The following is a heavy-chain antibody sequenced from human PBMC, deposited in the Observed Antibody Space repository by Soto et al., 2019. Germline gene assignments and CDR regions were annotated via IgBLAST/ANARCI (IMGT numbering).Heavy chain of an antibody. Sequence: GGSLRLSCAASGFTFSSYSMNWVRQAPGKGLEWVSSISSSSSYIYYADSVKGRFTISRDNAKNSLYLQMNSLRAEDTAVYYCARDASQDYYDSSGYYFWALQHWGQGTLVTVSS. CDR3: ARDASQDYYDSSGYYFWALQH. J-gene: IGHJ1*01. CDR2: ISSSSSYI. D-gene: IGHD3-22*01. CDR1: GFTFSSYS. V-gene: IGHV3-21*01.